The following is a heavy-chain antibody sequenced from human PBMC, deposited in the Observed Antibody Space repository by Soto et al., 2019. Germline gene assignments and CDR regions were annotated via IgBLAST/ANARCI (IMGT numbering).Heavy chain of an antibody. CDR1: GGIFNSYA. J-gene: IGHJ6*02. CDR2: IIPVLGTA. Sequence: QVQLVQSGAEVKKPGSSVKVSCKTSGGIFNSYAISWVRQAPGQGLEWVGGIIPVLGTANYARNFQGRVTITADKSTSTSYMELSSLRSEDTAVYYCAREEIVPAAIRVSFYYGMDVWGQGTTGTVSS. V-gene: IGHV1-69*06. CDR3: AREEIVPAAIRVSFYYGMDV. D-gene: IGHD2-2*02.